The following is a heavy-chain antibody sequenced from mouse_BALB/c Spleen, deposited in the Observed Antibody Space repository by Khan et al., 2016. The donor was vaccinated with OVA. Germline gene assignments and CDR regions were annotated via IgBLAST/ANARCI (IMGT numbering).Heavy chain of an antibody. CDR2: IRYSGST. D-gene: IGHD2-3*01. Sequence: EVKLLESGPGLVKPSQSLSLTCTVTGYSITSDYAWNWIRQFPGNKLDWMGHIRYSGSTNYNPSLKSRISITRYTSKNQFFLQFNSVTTEDTARYYCARDGSRYNYASDYWGQRTSVAVSS. V-gene: IGHV3-2*02. CDR1: GYSITSDYA. J-gene: IGHJ4*01. CDR3: ARDGSRYNYASDY.